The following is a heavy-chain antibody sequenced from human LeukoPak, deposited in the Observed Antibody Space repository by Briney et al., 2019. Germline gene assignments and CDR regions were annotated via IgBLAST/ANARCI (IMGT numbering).Heavy chain of an antibody. J-gene: IGHJ4*02. CDR3: ATSGKRWLQFDY. V-gene: IGHV4-31*03. Sequence: SETLSLTCTVFGGSISSGGYCWSWIRQHPGKGLEWIGYIYYSGSTYYNPSLKSRVTISVDTSKNQFSLRLSSVTAADTAVYYCATSGKRWLQFDYWGQGTLVTVSS. D-gene: IGHD5-24*01. CDR2: IYYSGST. CDR1: GGSISSGGYC.